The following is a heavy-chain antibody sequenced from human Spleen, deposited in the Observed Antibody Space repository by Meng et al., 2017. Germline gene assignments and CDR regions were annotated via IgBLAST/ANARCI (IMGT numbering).Heavy chain of an antibody. CDR3: ARASHDYGGNSGAFDI. CDR1: GGSIISTNW. V-gene: IGHV4-4*02. CDR2: IYHSGST. D-gene: IGHD4-23*01. Sequence: SETLSLTCAVSGGSIISTNWWSWVRQPPGKGLEWIGEIYHSGSTNYNPSLKSRVSISVDTSKNQFSLKLSSVTAADTAVYYCARASHDYGGNSGAFDIWGQGTMVTV. J-gene: IGHJ3*02.